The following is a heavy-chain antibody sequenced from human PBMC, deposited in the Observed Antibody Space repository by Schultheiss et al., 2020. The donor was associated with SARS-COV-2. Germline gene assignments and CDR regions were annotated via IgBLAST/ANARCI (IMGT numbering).Heavy chain of an antibody. J-gene: IGHJ6*02. CDR2: IYYSGST. CDR3: ARDQSGSYHYGMDV. D-gene: IGHD1-26*01. Sequence: SETLSLTCAVYGGSFSGYCWSWIRQPPGKGLEWIGYIYYSGSTNYNPSLKSRVTMSVDTSKNQFSLKLSSVTAADTAVYYCARDQSGSYHYGMDVWGQGTTVTVPS. V-gene: IGHV4-59*12. CDR1: GGSFSGYC.